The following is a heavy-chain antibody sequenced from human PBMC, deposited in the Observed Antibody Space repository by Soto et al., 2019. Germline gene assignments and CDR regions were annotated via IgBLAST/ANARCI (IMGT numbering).Heavy chain of an antibody. CDR2: TYYRSKWYN. CDR3: GRDRAPSCSSTSCYQAYYGMDV. CDR1: GDSVSSNSAA. J-gene: IGHJ6*02. Sequence: SQTLSLTCAISGDSVSSNSAAWNWIRQSTSRRLEWLGGTYYRSKWYNDYGVSVKSRITVNPDRSKKQFSLQLNCVIPEATDVYYCGRDRAPSCSSTSCYQAYYGMDVWCQGTTVTVSS. V-gene: IGHV6-1*01. D-gene: IGHD2-2*01.